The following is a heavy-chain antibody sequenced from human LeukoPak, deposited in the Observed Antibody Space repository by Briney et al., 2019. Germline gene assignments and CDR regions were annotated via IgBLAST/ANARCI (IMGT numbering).Heavy chain of an antibody. CDR2: IYYSGST. D-gene: IGHD6-13*01. J-gene: IGHJ5*02. V-gene: IGHV4-39*01. CDR1: GGSISTSSYY. Sequence: SETLSLTCTVSGGSISTSSYYWGWIRQPPGKGLEWIGSIYYSGSTYCNPSLKSRVTMSVDTSKNQLSLKLNSVTAAGTATYYCARQVTAAAGTNWFDPWGQGTLVTVSS. CDR3: ARQVTAAAGTNWFDP.